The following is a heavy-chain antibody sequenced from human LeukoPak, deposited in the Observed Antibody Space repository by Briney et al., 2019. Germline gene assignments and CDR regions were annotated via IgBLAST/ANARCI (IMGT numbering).Heavy chain of an antibody. CDR3: ARRQWTAFDF. CDR2: IKPDGNER. V-gene: IGHV3-7*01. CDR1: GFTFNTYW. D-gene: IGHD6-19*01. Sequence: GGSLRLSCAASGFTFNTYWISWVRQAPGKGLQWVANIKPDGNERYYVDYVKGRFTISRDDARSSLYLQMNSLRVEDTAIYYCARRQWTAFDFWGQGTMVTVSS. J-gene: IGHJ3*01.